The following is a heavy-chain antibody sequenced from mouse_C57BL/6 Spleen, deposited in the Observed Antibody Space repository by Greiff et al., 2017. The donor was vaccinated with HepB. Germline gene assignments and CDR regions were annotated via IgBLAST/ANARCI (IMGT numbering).Heavy chain of an antibody. Sequence: EVMLVESGGGLVQPGGSLSLSCAASGFTFTDYYMSWVRQPPGTALEWLGFIRNKATGYPTEYSASVKGRFTISRDISQSILYLQMNALCAEDSATYYCARYDSYYVPYAMYYWGQGTSVTSSS. D-gene: IGHD2-12*01. J-gene: IGHJ4*01. CDR1: GFTFTDYY. CDR2: IRNKATGYPT. V-gene: IGHV7-3*01. CDR3: ARYDSYYVPYAMYY.